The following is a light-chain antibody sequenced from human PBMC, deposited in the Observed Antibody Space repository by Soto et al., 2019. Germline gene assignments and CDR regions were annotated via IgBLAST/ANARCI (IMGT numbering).Light chain of an antibody. J-gene: IGKJ1*01. CDR2: GAS. CDR1: QSVSSNS. CDR3: HQYGKSPRT. V-gene: IGKV3-20*01. Sequence: EIVLTQSPGTLSLSPGERATLSCRASQSVSSNSLAWYQQKPGQAPRLLIYGASSRATGIPDRFGASGSGTAFTLTISRLEPEDFALYYCHQYGKSPRTFGQGTKVEI.